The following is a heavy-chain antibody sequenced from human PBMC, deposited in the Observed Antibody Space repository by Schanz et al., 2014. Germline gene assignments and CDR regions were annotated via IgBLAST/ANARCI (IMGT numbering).Heavy chain of an antibody. CDR3: ARDRDQWDGNYLDS. CDR1: GYTFTRSG. CDR2: IGGSDGNT. D-gene: IGHD1-26*01. V-gene: IGHV1-18*01. J-gene: IGHJ4*02. Sequence: QVQLVQSGGEVKTPGASVKVSCKASGYTFTRSGISWVRQAPGQGLEWMGWIGGSDGNTNFDKKFQGSVTMTTDTSTSTVYMELRSLTSDDSAVYYCARDRDQWDGNYLDSWGQGTLVTVSS.